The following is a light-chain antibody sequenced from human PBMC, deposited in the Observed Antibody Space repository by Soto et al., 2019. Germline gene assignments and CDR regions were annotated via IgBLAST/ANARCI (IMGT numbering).Light chain of an antibody. CDR3: QQYNSYPWT. V-gene: IGKV1-5*01. J-gene: IGKJ1*01. CDR2: DAS. Sequence: DFQMTQSPSTLSASVGDRVTITCRASQNIRSRLAWFQQKPGKAPKLLIYDASSLESGVPQRFSGSGSGTEFTLTISSLQTDDFSTYYCQQYNSYPWTFGQGTKVEIK. CDR1: QNIRSR.